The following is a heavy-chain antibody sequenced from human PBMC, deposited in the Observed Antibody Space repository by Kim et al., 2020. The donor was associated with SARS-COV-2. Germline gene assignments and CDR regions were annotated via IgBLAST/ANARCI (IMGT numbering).Heavy chain of an antibody. CDR3: ATHAYSSSWFLASSRFDP. V-gene: IGHV4-39*01. J-gene: IGHJ5*02. CDR2: IYYSGST. Sequence: SETLSLTCTVSGGSISSSSYYWGWIRQPPGKGLEWIGSIYYSGSTYYNPSLKSRVTISVDTSKNQFSLKLSSVTAADTAVYYRATHAYSSSWFLASSRFDPWGQGTLVTVSS. CDR1: GGSISSSSYY. D-gene: IGHD6-13*01.